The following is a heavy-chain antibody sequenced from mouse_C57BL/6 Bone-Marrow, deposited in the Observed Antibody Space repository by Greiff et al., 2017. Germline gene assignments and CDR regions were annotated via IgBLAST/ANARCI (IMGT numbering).Heavy chain of an antibody. J-gene: IGHJ2*01. Sequence: QVHVKQPGAELVKPGASVKLSCKASGYTFTSYWLHWVKQRPGQGLEWIGMIHPNSGSTNYNEKFKSKATLTVDKSSSTAYLQLSRLTSEDSAVYYCARHGSFFDYWGQGTTLPVSS. CDR3: ARHGSFFDY. CDR1: GYTFTSYW. V-gene: IGHV1-64*01. CDR2: IHPNSGST.